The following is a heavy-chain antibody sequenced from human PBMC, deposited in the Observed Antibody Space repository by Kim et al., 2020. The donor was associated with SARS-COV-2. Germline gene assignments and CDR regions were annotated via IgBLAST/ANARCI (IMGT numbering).Heavy chain of an antibody. CDR1: GGSISSYY. V-gene: IGHV4-59*08. CDR3: ARRPRAKGMDV. Sequence: SETLSLTCTVSGGSISSYYWSWIRQPPGKGLEWIGFIYYSGSTNYNPSLKSRVTMSVDTSKNHFSLKLTSVTAADTAVYFCARRPRAKGMDVWGQGTTVT. J-gene: IGHJ6*02. CDR2: IYYSGST.